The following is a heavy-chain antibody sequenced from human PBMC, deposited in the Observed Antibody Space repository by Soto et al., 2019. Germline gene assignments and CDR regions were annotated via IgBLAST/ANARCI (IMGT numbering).Heavy chain of an antibody. CDR1: WDSVSSNSAA. CDR2: TYYRSKWYN. Sequence: SQTLSLTCAISWDSVSSNSAAWNWIRQSPSRGLEWLGRTYYRSKWYNDYAVSVKSRITINPDTSKNQFSLQLNSVTPEDTAVYYCAREGGYCSSTSCFPTYYYYGMDVWGQGTTVTVSS. J-gene: IGHJ6*02. CDR3: AREGGYCSSTSCFPTYYYYGMDV. D-gene: IGHD2-2*01. V-gene: IGHV6-1*01.